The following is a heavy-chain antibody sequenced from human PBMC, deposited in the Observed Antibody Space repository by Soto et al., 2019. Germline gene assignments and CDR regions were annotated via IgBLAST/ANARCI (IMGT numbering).Heavy chain of an antibody. CDR3: ARDGQITIFGVVMGNFDY. J-gene: IGHJ4*02. CDR2: IIPIFGTA. Sequence: SVKVSCKASGGTFSSYAISWVRQAPGQGLEWMGGIIPIFGTANYAQKFQGRVTITADKSTSTAYMELSSLRSEDTAVYYCARDGQITIFGVVMGNFDYWGQGTLVTVSS. D-gene: IGHD3-3*01. CDR1: GGTFSSYA. V-gene: IGHV1-69*06.